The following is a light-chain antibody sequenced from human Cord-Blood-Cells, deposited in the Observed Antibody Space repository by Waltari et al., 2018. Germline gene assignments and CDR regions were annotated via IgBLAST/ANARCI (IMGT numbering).Light chain of an antibody. Sequence: SALTQPPSASGSPGQSITISCTGTSSAAGGYNYVLWYQQHPGKAPKLMIYEVSKRPSGVPHRFSGSKSGNAASLTVSGLQAEDEADYYCSSYAGSNNYVFGTGTKVTVL. CDR1: SSAAGGYNY. V-gene: IGLV2-8*01. J-gene: IGLJ1*01. CDR3: SSYAGSNNYV. CDR2: EVS.